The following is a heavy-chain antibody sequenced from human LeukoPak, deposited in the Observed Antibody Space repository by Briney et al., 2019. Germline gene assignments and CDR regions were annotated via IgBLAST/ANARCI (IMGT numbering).Heavy chain of an antibody. V-gene: IGHV4-39*02. CDR1: GDSISRSTYY. CDR2: VYYGRSP. Sequence: PSETLSLTCTVSGDSISRSTYYWAWIRQPPGKGLEWIGSVYYGRSPYFNPSLESRATISVDTSKNHFSLKMSSVTAADTAVYYCARVRRGPRIQLWSHYFDYWGQGTLVTVSS. D-gene: IGHD5-18*01. J-gene: IGHJ4*02. CDR3: ARVRRGPRIQLWSHYFDY.